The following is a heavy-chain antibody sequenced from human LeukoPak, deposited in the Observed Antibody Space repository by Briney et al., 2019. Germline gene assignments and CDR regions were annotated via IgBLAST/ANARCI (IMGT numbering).Heavy chain of an antibody. D-gene: IGHD3-10*01. J-gene: IGHJ6*04. CDR2: IYYSGST. V-gene: IGHV4-59*01. Sequence: SETLSLTCTVSGGSISSYYWSWIRQPPGKGLEWIGYIYYSGSTNYNPSLKSRVTISVDTSKNQFSLKLSSVTAADTAVYYCARDRGRVRGAPGGYYYYGMDVWGKGTTVTVSS. CDR3: ARDRGRVRGAPGGYYYYGMDV. CDR1: GGSISSYY.